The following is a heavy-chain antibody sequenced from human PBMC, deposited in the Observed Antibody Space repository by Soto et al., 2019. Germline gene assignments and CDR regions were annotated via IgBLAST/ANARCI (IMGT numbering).Heavy chain of an antibody. CDR2: ISAYNGNT. CDR3: AGGGGSSPRNWFDP. Sequence: QVQLVQSGAEVKKPGASVKVSCKASGYTFTSYGISWVRQAPGQGLEWMGWISAYNGNTNYAQKLQGRVTMTTATSTSTAYRELRGLSSDDTAVYYCAGGGGSSPRNWFDPWGQGTLVTVSS. J-gene: IGHJ5*02. V-gene: IGHV1-18*01. D-gene: IGHD1-26*01. CDR1: GYTFTSYG.